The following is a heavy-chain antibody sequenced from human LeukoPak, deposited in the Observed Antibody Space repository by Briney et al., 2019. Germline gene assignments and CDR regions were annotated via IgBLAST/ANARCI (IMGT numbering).Heavy chain of an antibody. J-gene: IGHJ4*02. CDR2: ISGSGVST. D-gene: IGHD6-19*01. Sequence: GGSLRLSCAASGFTFSSYAMSWVRQAPGKGLEWVSTISGSGVSTYYADSVKGRFIISRDSSKNTLYLQMNSLRAEDTAVYYCAKAVTGNFDYWGQGALVTVSS. V-gene: IGHV3-23*01. CDR1: GFTFSSYA. CDR3: AKAVTGNFDY.